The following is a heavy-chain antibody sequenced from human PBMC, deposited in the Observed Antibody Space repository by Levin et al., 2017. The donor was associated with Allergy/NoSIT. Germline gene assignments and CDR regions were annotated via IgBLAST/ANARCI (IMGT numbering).Heavy chain of an antibody. D-gene: IGHD2-21*01. CDR1: GFTVSSNY. Sequence: GGSLRLSCAASGFTVSSNYMSWVRQAPGKGLEWVSVIYTGGNTYYADSVKGRFTISRDNSKNTLYLQMNSLSAEDTAVYYCARGKLWATNFDYWGQGTLVTVSS. CDR3: ARGKLWATNFDY. J-gene: IGHJ4*02. V-gene: IGHV3-53*01. CDR2: IYTGGNT.